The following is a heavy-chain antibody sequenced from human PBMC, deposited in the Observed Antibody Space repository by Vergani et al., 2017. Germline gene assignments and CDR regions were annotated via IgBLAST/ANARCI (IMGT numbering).Heavy chain of an antibody. CDR3: VTGRGIY. CDR2: MNPNSGNT. CDR1: GYTFTRYD. Sequence: QVQLAQSGAEVKKPGASLKVSCKAAGYTFTRYDINWVRQATGQGLEWMGWMNPNSGNTGYAQKFQGRVTMTRKTSISTAYMELSRLRSDDTAVYYCVTGRGIYWGQGTLVTVSS. J-gene: IGHJ4*02. D-gene: IGHD6-13*01. V-gene: IGHV1-8*01.